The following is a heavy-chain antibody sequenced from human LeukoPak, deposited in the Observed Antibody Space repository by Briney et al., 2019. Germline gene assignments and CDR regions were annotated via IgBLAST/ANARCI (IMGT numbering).Heavy chain of an antibody. J-gene: IGHJ6*03. CDR3: ARAGGDCYSWGCYYYYMDV. CDR2: ISSSSSYI. Sequence: GGSLRLSCAASGFTSSSYSMNWVRQAPGTGLEWVSSISSSSSYIYYADSVKGRFTISRDNAKNSLYLQMNSLRAEDTAVYYCARAGGDCYSWGCYYYYMDVWGKGTTVTISS. CDR1: GFTSSSYS. V-gene: IGHV3-21*01. D-gene: IGHD2-21*02.